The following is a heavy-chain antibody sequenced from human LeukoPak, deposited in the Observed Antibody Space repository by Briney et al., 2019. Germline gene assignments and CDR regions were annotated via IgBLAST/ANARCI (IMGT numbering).Heavy chain of an antibody. D-gene: IGHD1-26*01. J-gene: IGHJ4*02. V-gene: IGHV3-48*01. CDR3: ARDRYSGSYPFDY. CDR2: ISSSSSTI. Sequence: PGGSLRLSCAASGFTFSSYSMNWVRQAPGKGLEWISYISSSSSTIYYADSVKGRFTISRGNAKNSLYLQMNSLRAEDTAVYYCARDRYSGSYPFDYWGQGTLVTVSS. CDR1: GFTFSSYS.